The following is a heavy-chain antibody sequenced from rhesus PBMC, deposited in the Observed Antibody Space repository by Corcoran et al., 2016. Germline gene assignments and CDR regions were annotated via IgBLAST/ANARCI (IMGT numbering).Heavy chain of an antibody. Sequence: EVQLVESGGGLEKPGGSLSLSWAASGVTFRSYWMDGVRQAPGKGLGWISAINSAGSSTYYADSVKGRFTISRENAKNTLYLQMDSLRAEDTAVYYCARDYCSSTYCSFFYGLDSWGQGVVVTVSS. CDR1: GVTFRSYW. V-gene: IGHV3-14*01. D-gene: IGHD2-15*01. J-gene: IGHJ6*01. CDR3: ARDYCSSTYCSFFYGLDS. CDR2: INSAGSST.